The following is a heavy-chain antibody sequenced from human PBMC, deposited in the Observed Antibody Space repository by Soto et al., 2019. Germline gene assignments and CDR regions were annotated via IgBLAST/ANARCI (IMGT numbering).Heavy chain of an antibody. CDR2: LSGTGDTT. Sequence: EVQLLESGGGLVQPGGSLKLSCAASGFTFASYSMSWVRQAPGKGLEWVSALSGTGDTTYYADSVKGRFTISRDNSKNTVFLQMNSLRAEDTALYYCAKWVRLWTTYYDYWGQGTLVTVSS. J-gene: IGHJ4*02. CDR1: GFTFASYS. CDR3: AKWVRLWTTYYDY. V-gene: IGHV3-23*01. D-gene: IGHD5-18*01.